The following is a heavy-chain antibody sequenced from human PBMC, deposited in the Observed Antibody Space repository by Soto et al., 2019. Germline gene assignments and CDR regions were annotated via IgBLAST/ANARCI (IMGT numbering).Heavy chain of an antibody. Sequence: QVQLVQSGAEVKKPGSSVKVSCKTSGGTFSTYSIVWVRQAPGEGLEWMGGIIPIFGTANYAQKFQDRVTITADKSTNTPFMELSSLKSEDTAMYYCASSSGNNYGVGTNYYFDYWGQGTLVTVSS. D-gene: IGHD1-26*01. V-gene: IGHV1-69*06. CDR2: IIPIFGTA. CDR1: GGTFSTYS. CDR3: ASSSGNNYGVGTNYYFDY. J-gene: IGHJ4*02.